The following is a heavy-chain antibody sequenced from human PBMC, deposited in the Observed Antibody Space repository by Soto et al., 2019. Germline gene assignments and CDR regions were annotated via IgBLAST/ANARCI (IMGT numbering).Heavy chain of an antibody. CDR3: VASAGATVGTYFGMDV. CDR2: IKQDGSEK. CDR1: GFTVNISG. V-gene: IGHV3-7*05. J-gene: IGHJ6*02. D-gene: IGHD6-13*01. Sequence: PGGSIRLSCGSSGFTVNISGVSWVRKAPGKGLEWVANIKQDGSEKYYVDSVKGRFTVSRDNAKNSLYLQMNSLRDEDTAVYYCVASAGATVGTYFGMDVWGQGTTVTVSS.